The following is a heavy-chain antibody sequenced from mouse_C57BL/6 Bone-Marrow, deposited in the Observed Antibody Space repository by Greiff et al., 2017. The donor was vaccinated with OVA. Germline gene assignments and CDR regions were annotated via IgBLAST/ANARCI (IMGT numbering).Heavy chain of an antibody. J-gene: IGHJ4*01. CDR2: IDPANGNT. CDR3: ARGLRLRRYAMDY. V-gene: IGHV14-3*01. CDR1: GFNIKNTY. Sequence: VHVKQSVAELVRPGASVKLSCTASGFNIKNTYMHWVKQRPEQGLEWIGRIDPANGNTKYAPKFQGKATITADTSSNTAYLQLSSLTSEDTAIYYCARGLRLRRYAMDYWGQGTSVTVSS. D-gene: IGHD3-2*02.